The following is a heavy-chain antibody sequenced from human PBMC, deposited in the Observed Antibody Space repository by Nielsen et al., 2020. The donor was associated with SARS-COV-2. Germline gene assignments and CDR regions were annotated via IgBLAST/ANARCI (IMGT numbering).Heavy chain of an antibody. D-gene: IGHD4-23*01. J-gene: IGHJ4*02. CDR2: INWNGGST. CDR1: GFTFDDYG. Sequence: GGSLRLSCAAPGFTFDDYGMSWVRQAPGKGLEWVSGINWNGGSTGYADSVKGRFTISRDNAKNSLYLQMNSLRAEDTALYHCARDDYGGNSDYWGQGTLVTVSS. CDR3: ARDDYGGNSDY. V-gene: IGHV3-20*01.